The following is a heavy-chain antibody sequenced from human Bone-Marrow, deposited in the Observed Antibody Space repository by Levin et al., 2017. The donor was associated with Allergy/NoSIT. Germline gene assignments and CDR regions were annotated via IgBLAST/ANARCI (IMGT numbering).Heavy chain of an antibody. D-gene: IGHD5-12*01. CDR2: ISGSGGST. CDR3: AKDIVAPDY. Sequence: ETLSLTCAASGFTFSSYAMSWVRQAPGKGLEWVSAISGSGGSTYYADSVKGRFTISRDNSKNTLYLQMNSLRAEDTAVYYCAKDIVAPDYWGQGTLVTVSS. J-gene: IGHJ4*02. CDR1: GFTFSSYA. V-gene: IGHV3-23*01.